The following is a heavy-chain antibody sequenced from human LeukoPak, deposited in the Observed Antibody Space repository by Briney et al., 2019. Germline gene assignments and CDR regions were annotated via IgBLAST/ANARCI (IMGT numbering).Heavy chain of an antibody. Sequence: ASVKVSCKASGYTFTSYYMHWVRQAPGQGLEWMGWINTNTGNPTYAQGFTGRFVFSLDTSVSTAYLQISSLKAEDTAVYYCARVDILTGYYIPDYWGQGALVTVSS. J-gene: IGHJ4*02. CDR1: GYTFTSYY. CDR3: ARVDILTGYYIPDY. D-gene: IGHD3-9*01. V-gene: IGHV7-4-1*02. CDR2: INTNTGNP.